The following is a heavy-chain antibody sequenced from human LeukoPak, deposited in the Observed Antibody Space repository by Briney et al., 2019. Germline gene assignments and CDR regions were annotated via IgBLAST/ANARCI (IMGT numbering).Heavy chain of an antibody. D-gene: IGHD3-9*01. CDR3: ARDRDWLLYDY. CDR1: GFTFSSYG. J-gene: IGHJ4*02. Sequence: GGSLRLSCAASGFTFSSYGMHWVRQAPGKGLEWVAAISHDETYKYYADSLRGRVTISRDNSKNTLYLQMHSLRADDTAIYYCARDRDWLLYDYWGQGTLVTVSS. V-gene: IGHV3-33*01. CDR2: ISHDETYK.